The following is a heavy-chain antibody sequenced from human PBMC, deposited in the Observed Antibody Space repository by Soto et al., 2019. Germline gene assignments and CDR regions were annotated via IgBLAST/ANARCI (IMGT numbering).Heavy chain of an antibody. D-gene: IGHD2-2*01. V-gene: IGHV4-59*12. J-gene: IGHJ4*02. CDR1: GGSISGYY. CDR3: ARGRLVPAVNFDY. Sequence: SETLSLTCTVSGGSISGYYWSWIRQPPGKGLEWIGYMYNTGSTVYNPSFKSRVTISVDTSKNQFSLKVNSVTAADTAVYYCARGRLVPAVNFDYWGLGTLVTVSS. CDR2: MYNTGST.